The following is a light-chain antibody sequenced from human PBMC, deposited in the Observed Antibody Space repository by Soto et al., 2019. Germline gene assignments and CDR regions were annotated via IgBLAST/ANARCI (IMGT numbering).Light chain of an antibody. J-gene: IGKJ1*01. V-gene: IGKV3-20*01. CDR1: QTVNNNY. CDR3: QQYGGSAPWT. Sequence: EIVLTQPPCPLSVSPGDRVTLSCRASQTVNNNYLAWYQQKPGQAPRLLIYGASTPATGTPARFSGSGSGTHSTLTVSRLEPEDFAVYYCQQYGGSAPWTFGPGTKVDIK. CDR2: GAS.